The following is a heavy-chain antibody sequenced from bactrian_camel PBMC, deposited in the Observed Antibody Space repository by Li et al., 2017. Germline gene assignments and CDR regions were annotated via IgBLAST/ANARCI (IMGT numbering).Heavy chain of an antibody. CDR2: IDSDGIE. CDR1: GSIYGDAC. J-gene: IGHJ4*01. V-gene: IGHV3S53*01. Sequence: HVQLVESGGGSVQAGGSLRLSCRASGSIYGDACVGWLRQAPGKEREGVAAIDSDGIESYTDSVKGRFTISRDNAKDTLYLQMNSLKIEDTAVYYCALGSSRQATMTARGKGTQVTVS. D-gene: IGHD3*01.